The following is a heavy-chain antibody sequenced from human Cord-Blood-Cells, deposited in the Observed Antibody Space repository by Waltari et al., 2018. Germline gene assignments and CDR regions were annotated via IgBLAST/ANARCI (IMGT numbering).Heavy chain of an antibody. J-gene: IGHJ4*02. Sequence: EVQLVESGGGVVQPGGSLRLSCPASGFTFSSYCKHGARPAPGKGLVGVSRINSDGSSTSYADSVKGRFTISRDNAKNTLYLQMNSLRAEDTAVYYCARSIAARPDYFDYWGQGTLVTVSS. CDR2: INSDGSST. V-gene: IGHV3-74*01. D-gene: IGHD6-6*01. CDR3: ARSIAARPDYFDY. CDR1: GFTFSSYC.